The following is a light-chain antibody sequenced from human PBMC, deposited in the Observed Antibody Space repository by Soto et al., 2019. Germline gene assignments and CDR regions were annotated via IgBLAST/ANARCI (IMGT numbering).Light chain of an antibody. CDR3: AAWDDSLNGPVV. CDR2: SNN. J-gene: IGLJ2*01. Sequence: QSVLTQPPSASGTPGQRVTISCSGSSSNIGSDTVSWYQQVPGTAPNLLIYSNNQRPSGVPDRFSGSKSDTSASLAISGLQSEDEADYYCAAWDDSLNGPVVFGGGTKLTVL. CDR1: SSNIGSDT. V-gene: IGLV1-44*01.